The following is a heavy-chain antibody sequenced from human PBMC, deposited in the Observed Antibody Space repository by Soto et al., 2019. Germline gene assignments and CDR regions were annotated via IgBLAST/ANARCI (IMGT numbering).Heavy chain of an antibody. Sequence: PSETLSLTCTVSGGSISSGGYYWSWIRQHPGKGLEWIGYIYYSGSTYYNPSLKSRVTISVDTSKNQFSLKLSSVTAADTAVYYCARGTLEYSGYYYVDYWGQGTLVTVSS. V-gene: IGHV4-31*03. D-gene: IGHD3-22*01. CDR3: ARGTLEYSGYYYVDY. CDR1: GGSISSGGYY. CDR2: IYYSGST. J-gene: IGHJ4*02.